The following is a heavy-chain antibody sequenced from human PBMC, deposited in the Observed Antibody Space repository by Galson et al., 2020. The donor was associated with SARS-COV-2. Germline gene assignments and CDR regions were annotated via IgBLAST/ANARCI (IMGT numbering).Heavy chain of an antibody. V-gene: IGHV5-51*01. J-gene: IGHJ4*02. CDR1: GYSFTSYW. CDR2: IYPGDSDT. D-gene: IGHD2-2*01. CDR3: ASSTSSPFGHFDY. Sequence: GESLKISFKDSGYSFTSYWIGWVRQMPGKGLEWMGIIYPGDSDTRYSPSFQGQVTISADKSISTAYLQWSSLKASDTAMYYCASSTSSPFGHFDYWGQGTLVTVSS.